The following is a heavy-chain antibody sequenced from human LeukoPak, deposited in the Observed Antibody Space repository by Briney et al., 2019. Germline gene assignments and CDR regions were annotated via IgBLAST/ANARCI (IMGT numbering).Heavy chain of an antibody. V-gene: IGHV3-7*01. CDR1: GFTFSSYW. D-gene: IGHD2-2*01. CDR2: IKQDGSEK. Sequence: HPGGSLRLSCAASGFTFSSYWMSWVRQAPGKGLEWVANIKQDGSEKYYVDSVKGRFTISRDSAKNSLYLQMNSLRAEDTAVYYCARTVVVPAAIVGAFDYYYGMDVWGQGTTVTVSS. J-gene: IGHJ6*02. CDR3: ARTVVVPAAIVGAFDYYYGMDV.